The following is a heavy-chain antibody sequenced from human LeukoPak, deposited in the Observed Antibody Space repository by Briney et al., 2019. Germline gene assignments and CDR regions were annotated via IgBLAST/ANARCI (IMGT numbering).Heavy chain of an antibody. CDR1: GFTFSDYY. CDR2: ISSSGSTM. D-gene: IGHD6-19*01. V-gene: IGHV3-11*01. J-gene: IGHJ4*02. Sequence: GGSLRLSCAASGFTFSDYYMSWIRQAPGKGLEWVSYISSSGSTMYYADSVKGRFTISRDNAKNSLYLQMNSLRAEDTAVYYCASLEPGIAVAAYWGQGTLVTVSS. CDR3: ASLEPGIAVAAY.